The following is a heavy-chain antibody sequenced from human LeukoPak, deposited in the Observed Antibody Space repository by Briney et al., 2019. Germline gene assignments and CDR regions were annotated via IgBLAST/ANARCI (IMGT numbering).Heavy chain of an antibody. Sequence: SETLSLTCAVSGDSVNNTNWWTWVRQSPGKGLEWIGEIFHSGVTNYNPSLKSRAVISLEKSKNQFSLKLTSVTAADTAVYYCARPLGYCSSSSCPQPWFDPWGQGTLVTVSS. CDR2: IFHSGVT. D-gene: IGHD2-2*01. CDR3: ARPLGYCSSSSCPQPWFDP. V-gene: IGHV4-4*02. CDR1: GDSVNNTNW. J-gene: IGHJ5*02.